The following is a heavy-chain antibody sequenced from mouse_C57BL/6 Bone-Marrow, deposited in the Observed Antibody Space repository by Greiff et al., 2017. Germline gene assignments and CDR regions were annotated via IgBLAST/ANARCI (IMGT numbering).Heavy chain of an antibody. V-gene: IGHV2-4*01. D-gene: IGHD2-3*01. CDR1: GFSLTSYG. CDR2: IWSGGST. Sequence: VQLQQSGPGLVQPSQRLSITCTVSGFSLTSYGVHWVRQPPGKGLEWLGVIWSGGSTDYNAAFISRLSISKDNSKSQVFFKMNSLQADDTAIYCCARNWGYDGYYWFAYWGQVTLVTVSA. CDR3: ARNWGYDGYYWFAY. J-gene: IGHJ3*01.